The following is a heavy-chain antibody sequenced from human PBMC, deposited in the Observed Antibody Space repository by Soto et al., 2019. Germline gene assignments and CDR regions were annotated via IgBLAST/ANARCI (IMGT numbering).Heavy chain of an antibody. V-gene: IGHV3-66*04. J-gene: IGHJ4*02. D-gene: IGHD1-26*01. CDR3: VRLRTSREDY. CDR2: IYSATTT. Sequence: GWSHRLSCAVSGFTVSSNYMTWVRQAPGKGLECVSVIYSATTTLYADSVKGRFTISRDNPKNTLYLQMNNLRAEDTAVYYCVRLRTSREDYWGQGTLVTVAS. CDR1: GFTVSSNY.